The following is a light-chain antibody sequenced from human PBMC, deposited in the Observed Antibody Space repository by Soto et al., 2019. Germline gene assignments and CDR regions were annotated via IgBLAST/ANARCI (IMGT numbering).Light chain of an antibody. J-gene: IGLJ2*01. CDR3: QAWDSSTVV. V-gene: IGLV3-1*01. CDR2: QDS. Sequence: SYELTQPPSVSVSPGQTASITCSGDKLGDKYACWYQQKPGQSTVLVIYQDSKRASGIPERFSGSNSGNTATLTNSGTQAMDEADYYCQAWDSSTVVLGGGTKLTVL. CDR1: KLGDKY.